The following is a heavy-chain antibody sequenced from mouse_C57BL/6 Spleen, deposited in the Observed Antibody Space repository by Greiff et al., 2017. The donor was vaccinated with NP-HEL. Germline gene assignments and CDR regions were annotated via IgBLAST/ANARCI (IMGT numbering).Heavy chain of an antibody. V-gene: IGHV1-82*01. Sequence: VQLQQSGPELVKPGASVKISCKASGYAFSSSWMNWVKQRPGKGLEWIGRIYPGDRDTNYNGKFKGKATLTADKSSSTAYMQLSSLTSADSAVYFCARSELGRRAWFAYWGQGTLVTVSA. CDR1: GYAFSSSW. CDR3: ARSELGRRAWFAY. CDR2: IYPGDRDT. J-gene: IGHJ3*01. D-gene: IGHD4-1*01.